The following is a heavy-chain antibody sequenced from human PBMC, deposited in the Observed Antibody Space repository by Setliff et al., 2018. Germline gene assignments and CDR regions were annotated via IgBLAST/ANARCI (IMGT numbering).Heavy chain of an antibody. J-gene: IGHJ4*02. CDR1: GVSFGSGTYY. Sequence: SETLSLTCTVSGVSFGSGTYYWSWIRQPAGKGLEWIGLIQSTGNTNYNPSLQSRDTISIDTSKNQFSLKMSSVTAADTAMYYCAGTPALGTSWLSPFDYWGQGTLVTVSS. V-gene: IGHV4-61*02. CDR2: IQSTGNT. CDR3: AGTPALGTSWLSPFDY. D-gene: IGHD5-12*01.